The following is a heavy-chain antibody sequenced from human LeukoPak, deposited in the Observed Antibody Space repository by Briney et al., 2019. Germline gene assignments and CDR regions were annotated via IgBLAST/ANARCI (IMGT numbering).Heavy chain of an antibody. Sequence: ASVKVSCKASGYTFTSYGISWVRQAPGQGLEWMGWISAYNGNTNYAQKLQGRVTMTTDTSTSTAYMELRGLRSDDTAVYYCERDGYYDSSGYYTRRSDGGDYWGQGTLVTVSS. D-gene: IGHD3-22*01. J-gene: IGHJ4*02. CDR1: GYTFTSYG. V-gene: IGHV1-18*01. CDR2: ISAYNGNT. CDR3: ERDGYYDSSGYYTRRSDGGDY.